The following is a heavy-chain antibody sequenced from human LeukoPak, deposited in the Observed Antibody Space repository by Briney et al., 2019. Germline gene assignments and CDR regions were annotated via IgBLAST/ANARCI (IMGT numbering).Heavy chain of an antibody. V-gene: IGHV3-48*01. CDR3: ARDPYPLTAAMDYFEY. J-gene: IGHJ4*02. CDR2: ISSSSSTI. D-gene: IGHD2-2*01. CDR1: GFTFSSYS. Sequence: GGSLRLSCAASGFTFSSYSMNWVRQAPGKGLEWVSYISSSSSTIYYADSVKGRFTISRDNSKNTLYLQMNSLRAEDTAVYYCARDPYPLTAAMDYFEYWGQGTLVTVSS.